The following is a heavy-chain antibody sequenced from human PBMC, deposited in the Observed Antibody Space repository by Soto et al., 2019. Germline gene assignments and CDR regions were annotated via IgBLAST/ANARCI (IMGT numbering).Heavy chain of an antibody. CDR2: ISSDGSST. J-gene: IGHJ4*02. Sequence: GVSLGLSFAATGFPFRSYCMHWVRPVPGKGLVWVSRISSDGSSTSYADSVKGRFTISRDNAKNTVYLQMNSLRAEDTAVYYCARAQAVAGTGGYYWGQGTVVTVSS. D-gene: IGHD6-19*01. CDR1: GFPFRSYC. CDR3: ARAQAVAGTGGYY. V-gene: IGHV3-74*01.